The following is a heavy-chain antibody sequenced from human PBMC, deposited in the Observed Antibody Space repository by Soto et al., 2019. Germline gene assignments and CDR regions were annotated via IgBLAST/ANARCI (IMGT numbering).Heavy chain of an antibody. Sequence: QVQLVESGGGVVQPGRSLRLSCAASGFTFSSYAMHWVRQAPGKGLEWVAVISYDGSNKYYADSVKDRFTISRDNSKNTLYLQMNSLRAEDTAVYYCARGPDATGYYYGMDVWGQGTTVTVSS. CDR2: ISYDGSNK. V-gene: IGHV3-30-3*01. CDR1: GFTFSSYA. CDR3: ARGPDATGYYYGMDV. J-gene: IGHJ6*02.